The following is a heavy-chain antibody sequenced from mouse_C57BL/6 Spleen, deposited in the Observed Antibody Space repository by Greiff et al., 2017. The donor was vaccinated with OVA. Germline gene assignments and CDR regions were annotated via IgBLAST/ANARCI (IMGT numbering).Heavy chain of an antibody. Sequence: EVQLVESGGGLVKPGGSLKLSCAASGFTFSSYAMSWVRQTPEKRLEWVATISDGGSYTYYPDNVQGRFTISRDNAKNNLYLQMSHLKSEDTAMYYCARGNYAMDYWGQGTSVTVSS. CDR1: GFTFSSYA. V-gene: IGHV5-4*01. CDR3: ARGNYAMDY. J-gene: IGHJ4*01. CDR2: ISDGGSYT.